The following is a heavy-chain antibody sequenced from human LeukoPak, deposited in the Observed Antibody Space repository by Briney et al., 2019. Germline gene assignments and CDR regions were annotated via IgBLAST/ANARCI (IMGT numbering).Heavy chain of an antibody. CDR3: AREYRQLWQSYYYGMDV. CDR1: GFTFSSYA. CDR2: LSYDGSNK. Sequence: PGGSLRLSCAASGFTFSSYAMHWVRQAPGKGLGWVAVLSYDGSNKYYADSVKGRFTISRDNSKNTLYLQMNSLRAEDTAVYYCAREYRQLWQSYYYGMDVWGQGTTVTVSS. D-gene: IGHD5-18*01. V-gene: IGHV3-30-3*01. J-gene: IGHJ6*02.